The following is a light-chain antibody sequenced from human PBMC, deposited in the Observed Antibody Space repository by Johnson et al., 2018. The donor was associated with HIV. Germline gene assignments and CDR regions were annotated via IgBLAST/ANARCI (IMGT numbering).Light chain of an antibody. CDR2: DNN. Sequence: QSVLTQPPSVSAAPRQRVTISCSGNSSNMGNNYVSWYQQVPGTAPKLLIYDNNKRPSGIPDRFSGSKSGTSATLGITGLQTGDEAYYYCATWDSSPSATDVFGTGTKVTVL. CDR1: SSNMGNNY. V-gene: IGLV1-51*01. J-gene: IGLJ1*01. CDR3: ATWDSSPSATDV.